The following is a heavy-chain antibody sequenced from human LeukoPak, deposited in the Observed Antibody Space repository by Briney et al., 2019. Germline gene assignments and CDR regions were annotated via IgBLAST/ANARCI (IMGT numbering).Heavy chain of an antibody. V-gene: IGHV3-74*01. CDR2: INGDGSST. J-gene: IGHJ4*02. Sequence: GGSLRLSCAASGFTFSGYWMHWVRQAPGKGLVWVSRINGDGSSTSYADSVKGRFTISRDNAKNTLYLQMNSLRAEDTAVYYCGRDPFRLGAYWGQGTLVTVSS. D-gene: IGHD4-11*01. CDR1: GFTFSGYW. CDR3: GRDPFRLGAY.